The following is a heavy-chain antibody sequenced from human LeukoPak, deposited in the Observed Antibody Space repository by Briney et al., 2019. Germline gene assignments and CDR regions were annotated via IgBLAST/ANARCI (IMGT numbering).Heavy chain of an antibody. D-gene: IGHD4-11*01. CDR2: IRYDGSTK. Sequence: GGSLRLSCAASGFTFSTYGMHWVRQAPGKGLEWVAFIRYDGSTKYYIDSVKGRFTVSRDNSKSTLFLQMNTLRTEDTAVYYCATEGRPQRADEYSNYLFDDYWGQGTLVTVYS. CDR1: GFTFSTYG. J-gene: IGHJ4*02. CDR3: ATEGRPQRADEYSNYLFDDY. V-gene: IGHV3-30*02.